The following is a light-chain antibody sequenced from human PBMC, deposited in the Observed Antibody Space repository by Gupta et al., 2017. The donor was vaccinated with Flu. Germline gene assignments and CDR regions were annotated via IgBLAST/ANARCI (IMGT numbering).Light chain of an antibody. J-gene: IGLJ3*02. Sequence: QSALTQPASVSGSPGQSITLPCTGTSSDVGGYNYVSWYQQHPGKAPKLMIFEVSNRPSGVSNRFSGSKSGNTASLTISGLQAGDEVDYYCSSYRSSNTQVFGGGTKLTVL. CDR3: SSYRSSNTQV. CDR1: SSDVGGYNY. CDR2: EVS. V-gene: IGLV2-14*01.